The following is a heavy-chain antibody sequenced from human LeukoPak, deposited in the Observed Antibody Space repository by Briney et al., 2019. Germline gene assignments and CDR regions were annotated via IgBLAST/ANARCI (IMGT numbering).Heavy chain of an antibody. D-gene: IGHD3-3*01. CDR2: ISSSGSTI. J-gene: IGHJ6*02. Sequence: GGSLRLSCAASGFTFSDYYMSWIRQAPGKGLEWVSYISSSGSTIYYADSVKGRFTISRDNAKNSLYLQMNSLRAEDTAVYYCAREAYYDFWSGYYGYGMDVWGQGTTVTVSS. CDR1: GFTFSDYY. V-gene: IGHV3-11*04. CDR3: AREAYYDFWSGYYGYGMDV.